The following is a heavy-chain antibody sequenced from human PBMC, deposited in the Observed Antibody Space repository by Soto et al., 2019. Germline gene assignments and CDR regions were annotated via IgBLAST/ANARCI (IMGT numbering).Heavy chain of an antibody. D-gene: IGHD3-10*01. V-gene: IGHV3-23*01. CDR2: ISGSGGST. CDR1: GFTFSSYA. CDR3: AKDGPNYYGSGSYYDALKYYFDY. J-gene: IGHJ4*02. Sequence: GGSLRLSCAASGFTFSSYAMSWVRQAPGKGLEWVSAISGSGGSTYYADSVKGRFTISRDNSKNTLYLQMNSLRAEETAVYYCAKDGPNYYGSGSYYDALKYYFDYWGQGTLVTVSS.